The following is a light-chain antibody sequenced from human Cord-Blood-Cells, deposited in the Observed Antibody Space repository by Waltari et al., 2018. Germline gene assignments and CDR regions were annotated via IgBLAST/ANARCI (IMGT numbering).Light chain of an antibody. CDR1: ALPKAY. CDR3: QSADSSGTFWV. CDR2: KDS. V-gene: IGLV3-25*03. J-gene: IGLJ3*02. Sequence: SYELTQPPPVAVSPGQTARITCSGDALPKAYAYWYQQKPGQAPGLVIYKDSERPSGIPERFSGSSSGTTVTLTISGVQAEDEADYYCQSADSSGTFWVFGGGTKLTVL.